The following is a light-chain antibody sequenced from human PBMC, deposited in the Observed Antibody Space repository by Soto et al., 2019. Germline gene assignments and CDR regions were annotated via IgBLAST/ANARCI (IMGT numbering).Light chain of an antibody. CDR2: DTT. Sequence: QAVVTQEPSLTVSPGGTVTLTCGSSTGPVTSGHYPSWFQQKPGQAPRTLIYDTTNKHSWTPARFSGSLLGGKAALTLSGAQPEDEAEYYCLLLCSGPWVFGGGTKLTVL. CDR1: TGPVTSGHY. J-gene: IGLJ3*02. V-gene: IGLV7-46*01. CDR3: LLLCSGPWV.